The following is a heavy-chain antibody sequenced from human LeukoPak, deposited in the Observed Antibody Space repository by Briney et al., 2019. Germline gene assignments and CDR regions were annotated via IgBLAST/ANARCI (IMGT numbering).Heavy chain of an antibody. Sequence: SETLSLTCAVYGGSFSGYYWSWIRQLPGKGLEWIGEINHSGSTNYNPSLKSRVTISVDTSKNQFSLKLSSVTAADTAVYYCARAKRLITMIVVVTRGYAFDIWGQGTMVTVSS. CDR2: INHSGST. CDR1: GGSFSGYY. V-gene: IGHV4-34*01. J-gene: IGHJ3*02. CDR3: ARAKRLITMIVVVTRGYAFDI. D-gene: IGHD3-22*01.